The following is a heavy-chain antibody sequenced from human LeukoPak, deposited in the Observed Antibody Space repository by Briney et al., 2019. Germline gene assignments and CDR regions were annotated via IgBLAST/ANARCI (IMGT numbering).Heavy chain of an antibody. CDR2: ISYDGSNK. CDR1: GFTFSSYA. D-gene: IGHD5-24*01. Sequence: GGSLRLSCAASGFTFSSYAMHWVRQAPGKGLEWVAVISYDGSNKYYADSVKGRFTISRDNSKSTLYLQMNSLRAEDTAVYYCARSRGREMATIGDYWGQGTLVTVSS. CDR3: ARSRGREMATIGDY. J-gene: IGHJ4*02. V-gene: IGHV3-30-3*01.